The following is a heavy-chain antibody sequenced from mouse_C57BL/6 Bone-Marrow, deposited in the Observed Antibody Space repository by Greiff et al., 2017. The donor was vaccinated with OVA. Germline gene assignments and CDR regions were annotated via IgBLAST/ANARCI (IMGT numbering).Heavy chain of an antibody. V-gene: IGHV3-6*01. Sequence: EVHLVESGPGLVKPSQSLSLTCSVTGYSITSGYYWNWIRQFPGNKLEWMGYISYDGSNNYNPSLKNRISITRDTSKNQFFLKLNSVTTEDTATYYCARRALRSYYFDYWGQGTTLTVSS. CDR2: ISYDGSN. CDR3: ARRALRSYYFDY. J-gene: IGHJ2*01. CDR1: GYSITSGYY. D-gene: IGHD1-1*01.